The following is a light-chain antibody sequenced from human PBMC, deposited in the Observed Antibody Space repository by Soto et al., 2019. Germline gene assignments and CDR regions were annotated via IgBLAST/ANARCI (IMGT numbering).Light chain of an antibody. CDR1: QSISSY. CDR3: QQSYSTLPLT. V-gene: IGKV1-39*01. Sequence: DIQMTQSPSSLSASVGDRVTITCRASQSISSYLNWYQQKPGKAPKLLIYAASSLQSGVPSRLSGSGSATDFTLTISSLQPEDFATYYCQQSYSTLPLTFGGGTKVEIK. CDR2: AAS. J-gene: IGKJ4*01.